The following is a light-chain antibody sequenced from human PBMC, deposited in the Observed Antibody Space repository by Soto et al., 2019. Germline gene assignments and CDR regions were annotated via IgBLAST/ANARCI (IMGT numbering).Light chain of an antibody. CDR1: SSDVGAYNF. Sequence: QAVVTQPHSVSGSPGESVTISCTGTSSDVGAYNFVSWYQQHPGKAPRLLIYVVRKRPAVVPDRFSGSKSGNTASLTISGLQVEDEADYYCCSYAGSSTFDVFGTGTKVTVL. J-gene: IGLJ1*01. V-gene: IGLV2-11*01. CDR2: VVR. CDR3: CSYAGSSTFDV.